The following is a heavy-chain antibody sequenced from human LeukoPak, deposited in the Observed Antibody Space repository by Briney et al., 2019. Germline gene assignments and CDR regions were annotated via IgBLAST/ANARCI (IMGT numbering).Heavy chain of an antibody. CDR2: IGPDGDTT. J-gene: IGHJ4*02. CDR3: ARGAQLTDY. Sequence: PGGSLRLSCAASGFTFNTYGMHWVRQAPGKGLEYVSGIGPDGDTTYYAKSVKDRFTISRDNSKNMVYLQMGSLRADDMAVYYCARGAQLTDYWGQGTLVTVSS. V-gene: IGHV3-64*01. CDR1: GFTFNTYG. D-gene: IGHD1-1*01.